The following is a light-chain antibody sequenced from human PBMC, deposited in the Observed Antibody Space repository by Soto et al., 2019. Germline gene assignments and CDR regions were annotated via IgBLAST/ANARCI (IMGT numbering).Light chain of an antibody. Sequence: QSALTQPPSASGSPGQSITISCTGTSSDVGGYKYVSWYQQHPGKAPKLIIHEVSSRPSGVSSRFSGSKSGNTASLTISGLQAEDEADYYCSSYTSSATLVFGVGTKLTVL. J-gene: IGLJ2*01. CDR1: SSDVGGYKY. CDR2: EVS. V-gene: IGLV2-14*01. CDR3: SSYTSSATLV.